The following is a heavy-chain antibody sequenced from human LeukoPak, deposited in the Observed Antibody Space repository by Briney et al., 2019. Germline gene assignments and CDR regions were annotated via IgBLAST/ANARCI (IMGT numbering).Heavy chain of an antibody. CDR3: AKFGYPRYCSSTSCYPDAFDI. CDR2: ISGSGGST. J-gene: IGHJ3*02. V-gene: IGHV3-23*01. D-gene: IGHD2-2*01. Sequence: GGSLRLSCEASGFTFSSYAMSWVRQAPGKGLEWVSAISGSGGSTYYADSVKGRFTISRDNSKNTLYLQMNSLRAEDTAVYYCAKFGYPRYCSSTSCYPDAFDIWGQGTMVTVSS. CDR1: GFTFSSYA.